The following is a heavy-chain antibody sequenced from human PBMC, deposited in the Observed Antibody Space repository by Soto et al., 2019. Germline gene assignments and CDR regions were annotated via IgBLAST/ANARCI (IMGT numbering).Heavy chain of an antibody. CDR1: GYTFVSFG. D-gene: IGHD3-10*01. J-gene: IGHJ3*02. V-gene: IGHV1-18*01. Sequence: QVQLVQSGAEVKKPGASVKVSCKASGYTFVSFGINWVRQAPGQGLEWLGRISPYNGDTSYAEKFRGRVARTTDTSSSTVYLELRSLRSDDTSVYYCARYQTKWLREASDIWGQGSMVTVSS. CDR3: ARYQTKWLREASDI. CDR2: ISPYNGDT.